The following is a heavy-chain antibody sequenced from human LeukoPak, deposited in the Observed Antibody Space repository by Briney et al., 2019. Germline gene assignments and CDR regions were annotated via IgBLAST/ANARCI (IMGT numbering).Heavy chain of an antibody. Sequence: ASVKVSCTASGYTFTGNYMHWVRQAPGQGLEWMGWINPNSGGTNYAQTFQGRVTMTRDTSIGTAYMELNRLRSDDTAVYYCARGSYDSSDFEYFHHWGQGTLVTVSS. CDR2: INPNSGGT. CDR3: ARGSYDSSDFEYFHH. CDR1: GYTFTGNY. D-gene: IGHD3-22*01. V-gene: IGHV1-2*02. J-gene: IGHJ1*01.